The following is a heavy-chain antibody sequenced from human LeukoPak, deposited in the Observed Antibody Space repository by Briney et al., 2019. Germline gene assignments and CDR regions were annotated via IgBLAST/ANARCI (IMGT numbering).Heavy chain of an antibody. J-gene: IGHJ4*02. V-gene: IGHV3-23*01. CDR2: IRGSGDST. Sequence: GGSLRLSCEASGFTFSSYVMSWVRQAPGKGLEWVSAIRGSGDSTYYADSVKGRFTISRDNSKNTLYLQMNSLRAEDTAVYYCAKRFRGSSGLYYFDYWGQGTLVTVSS. CDR3: AKRFRGSSGLYYFDY. D-gene: IGHD6-13*01. CDR1: GFTFSSYV.